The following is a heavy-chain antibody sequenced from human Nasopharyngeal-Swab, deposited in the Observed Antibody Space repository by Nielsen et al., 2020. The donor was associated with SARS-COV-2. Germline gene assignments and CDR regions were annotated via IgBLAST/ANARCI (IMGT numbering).Heavy chain of an antibody. J-gene: IGHJ2*01. CDR1: GFTFSSYA. CDR3: AKVVRGYCGGDCPDWYFDL. CDR2: ISGSGGST. V-gene: IGHV3-23*01. Sequence: LSLTCAASGFTFSSYAMSWVRQAPGKGLEWVSAISGSGGSTYYADSVKGRFTISRDNSKDTPYLQMNSLRAEDTAVYYCAKVVRGYCGGDCPDWYFDLWGRGTLVTVSS. D-gene: IGHD2-21*02.